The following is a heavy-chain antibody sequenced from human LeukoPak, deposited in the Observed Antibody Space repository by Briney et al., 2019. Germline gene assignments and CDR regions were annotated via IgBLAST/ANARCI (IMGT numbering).Heavy chain of an antibody. CDR3: ARSSYGSNYYMDV. CDR2: IYHSGST. J-gene: IGHJ6*03. V-gene: IGHV4-4*02. D-gene: IGHD5-18*01. CDR1: AGSISSGSW. Sequence: PSETLSLTCAVSAGSISSGSWWNWVRQPPGKGLEWIGEIYHSGSTNYNPSLKSRVTISVDTSKNQFSLKLSSVTAADTAVYYCARSSYGSNYYMDVWGKGTTVTISS.